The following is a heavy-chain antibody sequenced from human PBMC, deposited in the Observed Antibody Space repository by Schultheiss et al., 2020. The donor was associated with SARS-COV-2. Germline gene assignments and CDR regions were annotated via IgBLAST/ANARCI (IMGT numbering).Heavy chain of an antibody. D-gene: IGHD1-26*01. J-gene: IGHJ4*02. Sequence: GGSLRLSCAASGFTFSSYSMNWVRQAPGKGLEWVSYISSSSSTIYYADSVKGRFTISRDNAKNSLYLQMNSLRDEDTAVYYCARGTSGSWDTGSFDYWGQGTLVTVSS. V-gene: IGHV3-48*02. CDR3: ARGTSGSWDTGSFDY. CDR1: GFTFSSYS. CDR2: ISSSSSTI.